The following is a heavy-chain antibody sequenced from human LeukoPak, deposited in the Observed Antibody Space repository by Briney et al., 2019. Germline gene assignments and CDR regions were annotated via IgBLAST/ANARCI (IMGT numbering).Heavy chain of an antibody. D-gene: IGHD1-26*01. CDR3: ARAQRWELLHDY. Sequence: GGSLRLSCAASGFTFSSYAMHWVRQAPGMGLEWVAVISYDGSNKYYADSVKGRFTISRDNSKNTLYLQMNSLRAEDTAVYYCARAQRWELLHDYWGQGTLVTVSS. V-gene: IGHV3-30-3*01. J-gene: IGHJ4*02. CDR1: GFTFSSYA. CDR2: ISYDGSNK.